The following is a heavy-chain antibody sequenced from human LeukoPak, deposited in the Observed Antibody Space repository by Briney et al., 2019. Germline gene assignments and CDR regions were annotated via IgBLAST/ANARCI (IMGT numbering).Heavy chain of an antibody. CDR2: INHSGST. CDR3: ARPRGRRGYKYMDV. CDR1: GGSFSGYY. D-gene: IGHD5-12*01. Sequence: SETLSLTCAVYGGSFSGYYWSWIRQPPGKGLEWIGEINHSGSTNYNPSLKSRVTISVDTSKNQFSLKLSSVTAADTAVYYCARPRGRRGYKYMDVWGKGTTVTISS. V-gene: IGHV4-34*01. J-gene: IGHJ6*03.